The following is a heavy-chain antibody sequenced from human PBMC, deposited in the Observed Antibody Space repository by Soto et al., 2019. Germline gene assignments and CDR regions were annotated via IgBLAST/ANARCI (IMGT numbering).Heavy chain of an antibody. CDR1: GYTFTSYY. Sequence: ASVKVSCKASGYTFTSYYMHWVRQAPGRGLEWMGIINPSGGSTSYAQKFQGRVTMTRDTSTSTVYMELSSLRSEDTAVYYCARDGDTRVLRFLEWLSYYGMDVWGQGTTVTVSS. J-gene: IGHJ6*02. CDR2: INPSGGST. CDR3: ARDGDTRVLRFLEWLSYYGMDV. D-gene: IGHD3-3*01. V-gene: IGHV1-46*01.